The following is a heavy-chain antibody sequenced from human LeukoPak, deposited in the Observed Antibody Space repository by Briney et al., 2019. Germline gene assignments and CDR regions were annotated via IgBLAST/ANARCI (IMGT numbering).Heavy chain of an antibody. V-gene: IGHV3-15*01. CDR3: TGGYSSSWPNDY. CDR1: GFTFSNAW. J-gene: IGHJ4*02. Sequence: PGGSLRLSCAASGFTFSNAWMSWVRQAPGKGLEWVGRIKSKTDGGTTDYAAPVKGRFTISRDDSKNTLYLHMNSLKTEDTAVYYCTGGYSSSWPNDYWGQGTLVTVSS. CDR2: IKSKTDGGTT. D-gene: IGHD6-13*01.